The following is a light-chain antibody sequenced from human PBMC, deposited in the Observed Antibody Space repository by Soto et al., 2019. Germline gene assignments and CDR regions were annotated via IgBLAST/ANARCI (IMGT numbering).Light chain of an antibody. Sequence: EIVLTQSPGTLSLSPGERATLSCRASQSVSSTYLAWYQQKPCQAPRLLIYGASTRATGIPDRFSGSGSGTDFTLTISRLEPEDFAMYYCQQYGNSPRTFGQGTKVDIK. J-gene: IGKJ1*01. CDR1: QSVSSTY. CDR3: QQYGNSPRT. V-gene: IGKV3-20*01. CDR2: GAS.